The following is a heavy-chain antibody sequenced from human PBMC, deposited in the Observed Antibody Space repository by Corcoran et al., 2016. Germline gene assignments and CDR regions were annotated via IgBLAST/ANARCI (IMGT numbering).Heavy chain of an antibody. V-gene: IGHV3-30*18. CDR3: VKAGTPSKYSSSPGSYYYYGMDV. CDR1: GFTFSSYG. Sequence: QVQLVESGGGVVQPGRSLRLSCAASGFTFSSYGMHWVRQAPGKGLEWVAVISYDGSNKYYADSVKGRFTISRDNSKNTLYLQMNSLRAEDTAVYYCVKAGTPSKYSSSPGSYYYYGMDVWGQGTTVTVSS. CDR2: ISYDGSNK. D-gene: IGHD6-6*01. J-gene: IGHJ6*02.